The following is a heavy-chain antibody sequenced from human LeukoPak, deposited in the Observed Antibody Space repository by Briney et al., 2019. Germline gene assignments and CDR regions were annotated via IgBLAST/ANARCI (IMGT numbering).Heavy chain of an antibody. J-gene: IGHJ6*02. CDR2: IYTSGST. CDR1: GGSISSGSYY. Sequence: SETLSLTCTVSGGSISSGSYYWSWIRQPAGKGLEWIGRIYTSGSTNYNPSLKSRVTISVDTSKNQFSLKLSSVTAADTAVYYCARGSLYCTNGVCPCYYYGMDVWGQGTTVTVSS. D-gene: IGHD2-8*01. V-gene: IGHV4-61*02. CDR3: ARGSLYCTNGVCPCYYYGMDV.